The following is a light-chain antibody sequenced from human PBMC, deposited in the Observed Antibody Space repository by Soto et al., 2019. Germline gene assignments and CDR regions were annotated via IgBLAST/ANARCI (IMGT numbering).Light chain of an antibody. V-gene: IGKV3-11*01. J-gene: IGKJ4*01. CDR2: DAS. CDR1: QSLDTF. Sequence: DIFLTQSPATLSLSPGDTATLSCRASQSLDTFLAWYQQKPGQSPRLVIYDASNRAAGIPARFSGSGSGTAFTLTITSLEPEDFAVYYCQQRSNWPPVFGGGTKVDIK. CDR3: QQRSNWPPV.